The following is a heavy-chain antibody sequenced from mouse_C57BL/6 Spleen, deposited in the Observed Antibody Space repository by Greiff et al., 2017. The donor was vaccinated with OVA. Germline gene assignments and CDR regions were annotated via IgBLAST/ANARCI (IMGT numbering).Heavy chain of an antibody. Sequence: VQLVESGPGLVAPSQSLSITCTVSGFSLTSYAISWVRQPPGKGLEWLGVIWTGGGTNYHSAPKSRLSISKDNYKSQVFLKMNSLQTDDTARNYCARRGRLQEDYYAMDDWGQGTSVTVSS. CDR1: GFSLTSYA. D-gene: IGHD3-2*02. CDR3: ARRGRLQEDYYAMDD. V-gene: IGHV2-9-1*01. J-gene: IGHJ4*01. CDR2: IWTGGGT.